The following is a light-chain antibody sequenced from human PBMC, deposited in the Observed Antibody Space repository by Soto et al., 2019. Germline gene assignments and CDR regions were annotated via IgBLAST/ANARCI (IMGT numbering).Light chain of an antibody. V-gene: IGLV2-14*03. CDR3: SSYTSSSTPVV. CDR1: SGDVGGYNY. J-gene: IGLJ2*01. CDR2: DVS. Sequence: QSALTQPASVSGSPGQSITISCTGTSGDVGGYNYVSWYQQHPGKAPKLIIYDVSNRPSGVSSRFSGSKSGNTASLTISGLQAEDEAYYYCSSYTSSSTPVVFGGGTKLTVL.